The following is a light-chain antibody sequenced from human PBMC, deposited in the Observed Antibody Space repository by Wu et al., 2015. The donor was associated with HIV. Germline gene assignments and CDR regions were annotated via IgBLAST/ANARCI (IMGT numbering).Light chain of an antibody. CDR1: QSISSD. CDR3: QQYGSLLT. Sequence: EIVLTQSPATLSLSPGERATLSCRASQSISSDLAWYQQKPGQAPRLLIYDASNRATDIPARFSGSGSGTDFTLTISRLEPEDFAVYYCQQYGSLLTFGGGTKVEIK. V-gene: IGKV3-11*01. J-gene: IGKJ4*01. CDR2: DAS.